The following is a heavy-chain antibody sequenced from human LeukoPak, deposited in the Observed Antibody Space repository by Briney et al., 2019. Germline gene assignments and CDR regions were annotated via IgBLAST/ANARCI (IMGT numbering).Heavy chain of an antibody. CDR1: GFTFSSHG. D-gene: IGHD2-21*02. CDR3: AKHRETIVVVTADFDY. J-gene: IGHJ4*02. CDR2: ISYDGSDK. V-gene: IGHV3-30*18. Sequence: GGSLRLSCAASGFTFSSHGMHWVRQAPGKGLEWVAGISYDGSDKYYADSVKGRFTISRDNSKNTLFLQMNSLRAEGTAVYYCAKHRETIVVVTADFDYWGQGTLVTVSS.